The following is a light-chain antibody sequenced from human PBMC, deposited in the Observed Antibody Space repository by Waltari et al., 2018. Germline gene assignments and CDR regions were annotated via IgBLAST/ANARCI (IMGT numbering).Light chain of an antibody. Sequence: DIQMTQSPSSLSASVGDRVTITCRASETIRIYLNWYQQKPGKAPKLLINTASRLQSGVPSRFSGSGSGTDFTLTISTLQHEDFATYYCQQSYSIPLPFGGGTKVEIK. CDR2: TAS. J-gene: IGKJ4*01. V-gene: IGKV1-39*01. CDR3: QQSYSIPLP. CDR1: ETIRIY.